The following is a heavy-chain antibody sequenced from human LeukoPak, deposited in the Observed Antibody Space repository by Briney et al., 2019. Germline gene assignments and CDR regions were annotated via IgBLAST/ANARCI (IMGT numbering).Heavy chain of an antibody. CDR2: IGSSGSPT. V-gene: IGHV3-48*02. CDR3: ARRPYSDTSGRLSDV. D-gene: IGHD3-22*01. J-gene: IGHJ6*02. CDR1: GFPFSSYW. Sequence: PGGSLRLSCVASGFPFSSYWMTWVRQAPGKGLEWISYIGSSGSPTHYADSVGGRFTISRDNAKNSLYLQMNSLRDEDTAVYFYARRPYSDTSGRLSDVWGQGTTVTVSS.